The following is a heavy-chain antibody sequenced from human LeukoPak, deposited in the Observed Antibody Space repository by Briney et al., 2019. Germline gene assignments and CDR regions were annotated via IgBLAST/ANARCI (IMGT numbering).Heavy chain of an antibody. CDR2: ISWDGGST. Sequence: GGSLRLSCAASGFTFDDYTMHWVRQAPGKGLEWVSLISWDGGSTYYADSVKGRFTISRDNSKNSLYLQMNSLRTEDTALYYCAKGEIGKRFSGSDYWGQGTLVTVSS. CDR1: GFTFDDYT. J-gene: IGHJ4*02. D-gene: IGHD3-3*02. CDR3: AKGEIGKRFSGSDY. V-gene: IGHV3-43*01.